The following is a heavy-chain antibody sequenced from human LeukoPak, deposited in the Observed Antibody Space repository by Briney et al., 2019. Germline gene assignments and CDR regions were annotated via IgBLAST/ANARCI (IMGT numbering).Heavy chain of an antibody. CDR2: ISSRGTTM. V-gene: IGHV3-48*01. Sequence: GGSLRLSCAASGFTFSSYTMNWVRQAPGKGPEWVSYISSRGTTMYYADSVKGRFTISRDNAKKSLDLQMNSLRAEDTAVYYCAKDLYCSGGSCYEFDYWGQGTLVTVSS. CDR3: AKDLYCSGGSCYEFDY. D-gene: IGHD2-15*01. J-gene: IGHJ4*02. CDR1: GFTFSSYT.